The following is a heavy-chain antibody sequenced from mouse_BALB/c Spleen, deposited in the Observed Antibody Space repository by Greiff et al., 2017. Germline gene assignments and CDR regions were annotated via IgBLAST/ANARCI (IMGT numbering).Heavy chain of an antibody. CDR1: GYAFSSSW. D-gene: IGHD2-3*01. V-gene: IGHV1-82*01. Sequence: LQESGPELVKPGASVKISCKASGYAFSSSWMNWVKQRPGQGLEWIGRIYPGDGDTNYNGKFKGKATLTADKSSSTAYMQLSSLTSVDSAVYFCARLIYDGYYAAWFAYWGQGTLVTVSA. CDR2: IYPGDGDT. CDR3: ARLIYDGYYAAWFAY. J-gene: IGHJ3*01.